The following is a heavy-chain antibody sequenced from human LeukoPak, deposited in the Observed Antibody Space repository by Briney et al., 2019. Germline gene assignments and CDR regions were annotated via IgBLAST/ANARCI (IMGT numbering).Heavy chain of an antibody. Sequence: GGSLRLSCAASGFTFSSYAMSWVRQAPGKGLEWVSAISGSGGSTYYAGSVKGRFTISRDNSKNTLYLQMNSLRAEDTAVYYCAKADIITMVRGVTLDAFDIWGQGTMVTVSS. CDR1: GFTFSSYA. V-gene: IGHV3-23*01. CDR2: ISGSGGST. CDR3: AKADIITMVRGVTLDAFDI. D-gene: IGHD3-10*01. J-gene: IGHJ3*02.